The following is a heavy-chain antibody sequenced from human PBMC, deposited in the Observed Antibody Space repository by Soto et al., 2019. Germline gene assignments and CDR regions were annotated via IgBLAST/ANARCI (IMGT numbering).Heavy chain of an antibody. D-gene: IGHD2-21*02. Sequence: QITLKESGPTLVKPTQTLTLTCTFSGLSLRTTGVGVGWVRQPPGKALEWLALLYWDDDKRYSPSLKSRLTITKDTSEKQVVLTMTNMDTVDTATYYCVQSRCGGDCLQSYSSHSYYGVDVWGQGTTVTVSS. CDR1: GLSLRTTGVG. V-gene: IGHV2-5*02. J-gene: IGHJ6*02. CDR2: LYWDDDK. CDR3: VQSRCGGDCLQSYSSHSYYGVDV.